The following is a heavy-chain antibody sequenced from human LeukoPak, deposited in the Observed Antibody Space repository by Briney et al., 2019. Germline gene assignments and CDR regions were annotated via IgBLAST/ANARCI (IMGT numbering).Heavy chain of an antibody. CDR2: IIPIFGTA. CDR3: TRGALAIAAAGGDAFDI. D-gene: IGHD6-13*01. V-gene: IGHV1-69*13. J-gene: IGHJ3*02. CDR1: GGTFSTYA. Sequence: GASLKVSCKASGGTFSTYAISWVRQAPAQGLEWLGGIIPIFGTANYAQKFQGRVTIAADESTSTVYMELSSLRSEDTAMYYCTRGALAIAAAGGDAFDIWGQGTMVTVSS.